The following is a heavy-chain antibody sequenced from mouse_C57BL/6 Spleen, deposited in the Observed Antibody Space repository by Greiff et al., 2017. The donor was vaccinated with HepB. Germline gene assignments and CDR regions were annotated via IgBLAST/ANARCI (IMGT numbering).Heavy chain of an antibody. CDR1: GFTFSSYG. J-gene: IGHJ1*03. V-gene: IGHV5-6*01. CDR2: ISSGGSYT. CDR3: ARMEGYFDV. Sequence: EVKVVESGGDLVKPGGSLKLSCAASGFTFSSYGMSWVRQTPDKRLEWVATISSGGSYTYYPDSVKGRFTISRDNAKNTLYLQMSRLKSEDTAMYYWARMEGYFDVWGTGTTVTVSS.